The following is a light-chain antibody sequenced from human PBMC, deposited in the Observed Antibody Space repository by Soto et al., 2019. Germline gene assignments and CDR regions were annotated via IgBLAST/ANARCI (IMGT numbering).Light chain of an antibody. V-gene: IGKV3-11*01. CDR3: QQYGSSPWT. J-gene: IGKJ1*01. Sequence: EIVLTQSPATLSLSPGERATLSCRASQSVSSYLAWYQQKPGQAPRLLIYDVSNRATGIPARFSGSGSGTDFTLTISSLEPEDFAVYYCQQYGSSPWTFGQGTKVEIK. CDR2: DVS. CDR1: QSVSSY.